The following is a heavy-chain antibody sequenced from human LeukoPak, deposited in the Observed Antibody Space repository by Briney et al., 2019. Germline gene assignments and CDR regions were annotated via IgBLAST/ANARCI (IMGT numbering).Heavy chain of an antibody. Sequence: SKTLSLTCTVSGGSISSYYWSWIRQPPRKGLEWIGYIYSSGRTNYNPSLQSRVTISVDTSKNQFSLKLSSVTAADTAVYYCARTVVTTFDYWGQGTLVTVSS. CDR1: GGSISSYY. D-gene: IGHD2-15*01. CDR2: IYSSGRT. J-gene: IGHJ4*02. V-gene: IGHV4-59*01. CDR3: ARTVVTTFDY.